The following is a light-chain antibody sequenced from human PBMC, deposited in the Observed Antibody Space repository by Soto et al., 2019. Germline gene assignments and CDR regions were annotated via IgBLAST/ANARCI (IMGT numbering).Light chain of an antibody. CDR3: QKYNSAPWT. CDR1: QGISNY. V-gene: IGKV1-27*01. Sequence: DIQMTQSPSSLSASVGDRVTITCRASQGISNYLAWYQQKPGKVPKLLIYAASTLQSGVPSRFSGSGSGTYFPLTISSLQPEDVATYYCQKYNSAPWTFAQGPKVEIK. CDR2: AAS. J-gene: IGKJ1*01.